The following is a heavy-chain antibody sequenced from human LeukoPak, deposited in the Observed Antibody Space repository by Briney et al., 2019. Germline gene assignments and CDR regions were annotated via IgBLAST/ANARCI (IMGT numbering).Heavy chain of an antibody. CDR2: IYHSGST. D-gene: IGHD3-10*01. J-gene: IGHJ5*02. V-gene: IGHV4-38-2*02. Sequence: SETLSLTCTVSGYSISSGYCWGWIRQPPGKGLEWIGSIYHSGSTYYNPSLKSRVTISVDTSKNQFSLKLSSVTAADTAVYYCARGFRGVIISGYNWFDPWGQGTLVTVSS. CDR1: GYSISSGYC. CDR3: ARGFRGVIISGYNWFDP.